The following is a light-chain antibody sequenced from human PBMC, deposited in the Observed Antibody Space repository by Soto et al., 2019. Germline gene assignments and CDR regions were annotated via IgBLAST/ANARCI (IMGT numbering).Light chain of an antibody. CDR2: AAS. J-gene: IGKJ5*01. Sequence: EIVLTQSPATLSLSPGERATLSCRASQSVSSSYLAWYQQKPGQAPRLLIYAASSRATGIPDRFSGTGSGTDFTLTISRLEPEDFAVYYCQQYGSSSITFGKGTRLDIK. CDR3: QQYGSSSIT. V-gene: IGKV3-20*01. CDR1: QSVSSSY.